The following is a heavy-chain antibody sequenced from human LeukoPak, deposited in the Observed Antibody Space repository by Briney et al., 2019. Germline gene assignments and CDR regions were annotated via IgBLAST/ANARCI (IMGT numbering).Heavy chain of an antibody. CDR3: ARSRPHDYGDYEGGSGYFDY. CDR2: IYYTGNT. J-gene: IGHJ4*02. CDR1: GGSLSSGGHY. Sequence: SQTLSLTCTVSGGSLSSGGHYWSWTRQLPGMGLEWIGHIYYTGNTNCNPSLKSRVTISVDTSKNQFSLKMNSVSAADTAVYFCARSRPHDYGDYEGGSGYFDYWGRGVLVTVSS. V-gene: IGHV4-31*03. D-gene: IGHD4-17*01.